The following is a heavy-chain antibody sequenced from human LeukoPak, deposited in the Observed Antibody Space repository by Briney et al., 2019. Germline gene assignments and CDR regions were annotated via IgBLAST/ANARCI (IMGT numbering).Heavy chain of an antibody. J-gene: IGHJ4*02. V-gene: IGHV3-74*01. D-gene: IGHD3-10*01. Sequence: PGGSLRLSCAASGLTLGSYWMHWVRQAPGKGLVWVSRINTDGSSVSYADSVKGRFTISRDNAKNTLYLQMNSLRAEDTAVYYCAKQIYYTSRNQRETSDYWGQGTLVTVSS. CDR3: AKQIYYTSRNQRETSDY. CDR2: INTDGSSV. CDR1: GLTLGSYW.